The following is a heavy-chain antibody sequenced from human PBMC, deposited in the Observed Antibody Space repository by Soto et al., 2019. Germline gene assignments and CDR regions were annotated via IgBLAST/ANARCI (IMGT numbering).Heavy chain of an antibody. CDR1: GFIFSDFH. CDR2: ISSRGDTI. D-gene: IGHD1-20*01. CDR3: VRDRRISGINRGLDY. V-gene: IGHV3-11*01. J-gene: IGHJ4*02. Sequence: QVQLVDSGGGLVKPGGSLRLSCAASGFIFSDFHMTWIRQAPGKGLELVAYISSRGDTIYYADSVRGRITISRDNDKDSLFLHMSSLRVEDTAVYYCVRDRRISGINRGLDYWGRGTLVTVSS.